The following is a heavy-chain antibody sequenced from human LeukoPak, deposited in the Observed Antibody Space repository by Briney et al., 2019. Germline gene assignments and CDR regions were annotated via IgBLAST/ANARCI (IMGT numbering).Heavy chain of an antibody. V-gene: IGHV3-48*03. CDR2: ISNSGYTI. CDR1: GFTFSVYE. CDR3: ARSPYSESYYGDAFDI. Sequence: GGSLRLSCAASGFTFSVYEMNWVRQAPGKGLEWVSYISNSGYTIYYADSVKGRFTISRDNAKNSLYLQMNSLRAEDTAVYYCARSPYSESYYGDAFDIWGQGTVVTVSS. J-gene: IGHJ3*02. D-gene: IGHD1-26*01.